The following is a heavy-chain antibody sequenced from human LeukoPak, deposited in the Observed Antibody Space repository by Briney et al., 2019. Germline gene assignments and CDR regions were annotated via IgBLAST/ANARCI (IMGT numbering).Heavy chain of an antibody. J-gene: IGHJ4*02. Sequence: GGSLRLSCAASGFTFSSYAMSWVRQAPGKGLEWVSAISGSGGSTYYADSVKGRFTISRDNSKNSLYLQMNSLRAEDTAVYYCASSGIRGYSYGIPVEYFGYWGQGTLVTVSS. CDR2: ISGSGGST. CDR1: GFTFSSYA. V-gene: IGHV3-23*01. CDR3: ASSGIRGYSYGIPVEYFGY. D-gene: IGHD5-18*01.